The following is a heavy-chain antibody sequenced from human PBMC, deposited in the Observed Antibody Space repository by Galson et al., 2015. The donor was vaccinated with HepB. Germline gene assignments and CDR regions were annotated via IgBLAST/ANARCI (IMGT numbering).Heavy chain of an antibody. CDR3: ASQYYYDSSGYYFGAFDI. D-gene: IGHD3-22*01. V-gene: IGHV1-18*01. CDR2: ISAYNGNT. J-gene: IGHJ3*02. Sequence: SVKVSCKASGYTFTSYGISWVRQAPGQGLEWMGWISAYNGNTNYAQKLQGRVTMTTDTSTSTAYMELRSLRSDDTAVYYCASQYYYDSSGYYFGAFDIWGQGTVVTVSS. CDR1: GYTFTSYG.